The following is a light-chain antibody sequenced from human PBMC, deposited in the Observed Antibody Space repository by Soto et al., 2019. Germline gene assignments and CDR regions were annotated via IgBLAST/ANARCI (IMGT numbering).Light chain of an antibody. CDR3: CSYAGRYTSV. CDR1: SSDVGAYNY. CDR2: DVT. V-gene: IGLV2-11*01. J-gene: IGLJ1*01. Sequence: QSVLTQPRSVSGSPGQSVTISCTGTSSDVGAYNYVSWYQQHPGKAPKLMIHDVTKRPSGVPDRFSGSKSGNTASLTISGLQAEDEADYYCCSYAGRYTSVLGTGTKLTVL.